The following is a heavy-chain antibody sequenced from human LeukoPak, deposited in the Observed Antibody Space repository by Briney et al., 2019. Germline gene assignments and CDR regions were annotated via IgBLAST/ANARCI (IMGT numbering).Heavy chain of an antibody. V-gene: IGHV4-30-4*01. CDR3: ARGRGELLYYGIDV. D-gene: IGHD1-26*01. CDR2: IYYSGST. CDR1: GGSISSGDYY. Sequence: SETLSLTCTVSGGSISSGDYYWSWIRQPPGEGLEWIGYIYYSGSTYYNPSLKSRVTISVDTSKNQFSLKLSSVTAADTAVYYCARGRGELLYYGIDVWGQGTTVTVSS. J-gene: IGHJ6*02.